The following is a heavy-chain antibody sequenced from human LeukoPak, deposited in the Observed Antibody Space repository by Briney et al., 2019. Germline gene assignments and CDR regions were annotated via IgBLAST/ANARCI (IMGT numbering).Heavy chain of an antibody. J-gene: IGHJ4*02. CDR2: INQDGSEK. D-gene: IGHD6-19*01. Sequence: GGSLRLSCAASGFTFSSYWMSWVRQAPGKGLEGVASINQDGSEKYYVDSVKGRFTISRDNAKKSVYLQMNSLRDEDTAVYYCARDLKTSGWYGDFDYWGQGTLVTVSS. CDR3: ARDLKTSGWYGDFDY. CDR1: GFTFSSYW. V-gene: IGHV3-7*05.